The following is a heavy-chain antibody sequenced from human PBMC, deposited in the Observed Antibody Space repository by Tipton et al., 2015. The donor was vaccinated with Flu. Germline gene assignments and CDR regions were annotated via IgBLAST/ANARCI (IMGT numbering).Heavy chain of an antibody. J-gene: IGHJ4*02. CDR1: GDSMRRDYF. D-gene: IGHD1-26*01. CDR3: GRLFNGRYVDF. V-gene: IGHV4-38-2*02. Sequence: TLSLTCTVSGDSMRRDYFWGWFRQAPGKGLEWIGSVFRSGNTYYNPSVKSRLTMSVDTSKNQFSLRLTSVTAADAAMYYCGRLFNGRYVDFWGQGTLVTVSS. CDR2: VFRSGNT.